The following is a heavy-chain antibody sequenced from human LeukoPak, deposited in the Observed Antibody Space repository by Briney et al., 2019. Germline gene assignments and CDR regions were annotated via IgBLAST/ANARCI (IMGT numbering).Heavy chain of an antibody. V-gene: IGHV4-39*01. D-gene: IGHD3-10*01. CDR1: GGSISSSGYY. Sequence: SETLSLTCTVSGGSISSSGYYWGWIRQPPGKGLEWIGTIYYSGTTYYNPSLKSRVTISVDTSKDQFSLNLSSVTAADTAVYYCARQKGNFDYWGQGTLVTVSS. CDR3: ARQKGNFDY. CDR2: IYYSGTT. J-gene: IGHJ4*02.